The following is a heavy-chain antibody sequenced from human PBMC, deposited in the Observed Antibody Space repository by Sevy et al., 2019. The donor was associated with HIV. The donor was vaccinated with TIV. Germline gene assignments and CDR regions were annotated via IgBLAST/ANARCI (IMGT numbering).Heavy chain of an antibody. CDR1: GFTFSSYW. J-gene: IGHJ4*02. V-gene: IGHV3-7*01. D-gene: IGHD3-10*01. CDR2: MRQDGSEK. Sequence: LSLTCAASGFTFSSYWMTWVRQAPGKGLEWVANMRQDGSEKYYVDSVKGRFTISRDNAKNSRYLQMNSLRAEDTAVYYCARGIYGSGSRLGLGYWGQGTLVTVSS. CDR3: ARGIYGSGSRLGLGY.